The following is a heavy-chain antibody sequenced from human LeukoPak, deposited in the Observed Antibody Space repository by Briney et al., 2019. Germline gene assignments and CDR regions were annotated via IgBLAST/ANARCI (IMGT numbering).Heavy chain of an antibody. CDR2: MNPNSGNT. V-gene: IGHV1-8*01. CDR3: ARGVRYFVWLSSPYFDY. D-gene: IGHD3-9*01. CDR1: GYTFTSYD. Sequence: ASVKVSCKASGYTFTSYDINWVRQATGQGLEWMGWMNPNSGNTGYAQKFQGRVTMTRNTSISTAYMELSSLRSEDTAVYYCARGVRYFVWLSSPYFDYWGQGTLVTVSS. J-gene: IGHJ4*02.